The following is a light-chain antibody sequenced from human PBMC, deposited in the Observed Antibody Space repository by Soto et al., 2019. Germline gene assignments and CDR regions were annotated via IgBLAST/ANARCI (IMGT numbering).Light chain of an antibody. J-gene: IGKJ1*01. CDR1: QSVSKY. CDR3: QPYGGTTEA. CDR2: GAS. V-gene: IGKV3-20*01. Sequence: EIVSPQSLSPLSLSPGEGATLSCRASQSVSKYLAWYQQKPGQAPRLLIYGASSRATGIPDSFSGSGSGTDFTLTISRLVPEDIAVYYCQPYGGTTEAFGQGTKEDI.